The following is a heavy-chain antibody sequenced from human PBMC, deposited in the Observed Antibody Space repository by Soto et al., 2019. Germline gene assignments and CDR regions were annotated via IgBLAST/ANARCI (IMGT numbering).Heavy chain of an antibody. Sequence: EVQLWESGEGLVQSGGSLRLSCAASGFSFTSYAMSWVRQAPGKGLEWVSAISGSAAGTYYADSVKGRFTISRDNSKNTLYLQMNSLRAEDTAVYYCAKGRYNYGPFPLDYWGQGTLVTVSS. CDR1: GFSFTSYA. J-gene: IGHJ4*02. V-gene: IGHV3-23*01. CDR3: AKGRYNYGPFPLDY. CDR2: ISGSAAGT. D-gene: IGHD5-18*01.